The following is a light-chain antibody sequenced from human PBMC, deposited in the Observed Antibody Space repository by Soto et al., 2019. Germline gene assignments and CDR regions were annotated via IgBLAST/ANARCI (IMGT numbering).Light chain of an antibody. CDR1: SSDVGSYNL. CDR2: EGS. V-gene: IGLV2-23*01. J-gene: IGLJ1*01. CDR3: CSYAGSSTSYV. Sequence: QSALTQPASVSGSPGQSITISCTGTSSDVGSYNLVSWYQQHPGKAPKLMIYEGSKRPSGVSNRFSGSKSGNTASLTISGLQADDEADYYCCSYAGSSTSYVFGTGTKVT.